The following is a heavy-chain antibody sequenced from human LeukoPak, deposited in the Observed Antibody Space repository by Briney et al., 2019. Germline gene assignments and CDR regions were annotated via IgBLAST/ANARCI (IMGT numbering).Heavy chain of an antibody. J-gene: IGHJ3*02. CDR2: INPNSGGT. CDR3: AREQRRITMIVVVIPDAFDI. CDR1: GYTFTSYG. V-gene: IGHV1-2*06. D-gene: IGHD3-22*01. Sequence: ASVKVSCTASGYTFTSYGISWVRQAPGQGLEWMGRINPNSGGTNYAQEFQGRVTMTRDTSISTAYMELSRLRSDDTAVYYCAREQRRITMIVVVIPDAFDIWGQGTMVTVSS.